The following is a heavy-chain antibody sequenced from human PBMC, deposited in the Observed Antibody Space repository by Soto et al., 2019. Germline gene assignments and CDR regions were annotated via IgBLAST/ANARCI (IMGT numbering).Heavy chain of an antibody. CDR3: AREGIAVADLYYYYYGMDV. D-gene: IGHD6-19*01. CDR1: GGSVSSGSYY. CDR2: IYYSGST. V-gene: IGHV4-61*01. Sequence: SETLSLTCTVSGGSVSSGSYYWSWIRQPPGKGLEWIGYIYYSGSTNYNPSLKSRVTISVDTSKNQFSLKLGSVTAADTAVYYCAREGIAVADLYYYYYGMDVWGQGTTVTVSS. J-gene: IGHJ6*02.